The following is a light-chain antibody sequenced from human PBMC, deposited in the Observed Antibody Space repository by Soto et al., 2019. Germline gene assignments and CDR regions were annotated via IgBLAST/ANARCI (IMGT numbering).Light chain of an antibody. J-gene: IGLJ1*01. V-gene: IGLV2-14*01. CDR2: DVT. CDR3: SSYTSSSTLV. CDR1: SSDVGGYNF. Sequence: QSALTQPASVSGSPGKSITISCTGTSSDVGGYNFVSWYQQHPGKAPKIMIYDVTNRPSGVSNRFSGSKSGNTASLTISGLQAEDEADYYCSSYTSSSTLVFGTGTKLSVL.